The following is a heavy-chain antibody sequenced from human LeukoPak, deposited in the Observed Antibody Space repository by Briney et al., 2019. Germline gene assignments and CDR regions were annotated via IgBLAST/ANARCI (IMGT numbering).Heavy chain of an antibody. V-gene: IGHV3-23*01. Sequence: GRSLRLSCAASGFTFSSYAMSWVRQAPGKGLEWVSAISGIGGSTYYADSVKGRFTISRDNSENTLYLQMNRLRAEDTAVYYCGKLDQVYYYAMDVWGQGSTV. J-gene: IGHJ6*02. CDR3: GKLDQVYYYAMDV. CDR1: GFTFSSYA. D-gene: IGHD1-1*01. CDR2: ISGIGGST.